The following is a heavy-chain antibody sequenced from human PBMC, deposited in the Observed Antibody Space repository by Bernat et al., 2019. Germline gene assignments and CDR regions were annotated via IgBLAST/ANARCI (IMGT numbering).Heavy chain of an antibody. CDR1: GFTFSSYS. V-gene: IGHV3-21*01. CDR3: ARDIEDIVVVVAATGFDY. Sequence: EVQLVESGGGLVQPGGSLRLSCAASGFTFSSYSMNWVRQAPGKGLEWVSSISSSSSYIYYADSVKGRFTISRDNAKNSLYLQMNSLRAEDTAVYYCARDIEDIVVVVAATGFDYWGQGTLVTVSS. CDR2: ISSSSSYI. J-gene: IGHJ4*02. D-gene: IGHD2-15*01.